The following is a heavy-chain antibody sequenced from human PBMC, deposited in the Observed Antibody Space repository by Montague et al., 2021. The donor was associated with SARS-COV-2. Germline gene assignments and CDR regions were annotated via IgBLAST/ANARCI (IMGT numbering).Heavy chain of an antibody. V-gene: IGHV4-59*01. D-gene: IGHD3-10*01. CDR3: ARDTFYYDSESFDDWFGP. CDR2: VYHSGNT. J-gene: IGHJ5*02. CDR1: GGSISTYW. Sequence: SETLSLTCTVSGGSISTYWWSWVRQSPGKGLEWIGHVYHSGNTNYNPSLGSRVTISVDTSKNQFSLKLNSVTAADTAIYYCARDTFYYDSESFDDWFGPWGQGTLVTVSS.